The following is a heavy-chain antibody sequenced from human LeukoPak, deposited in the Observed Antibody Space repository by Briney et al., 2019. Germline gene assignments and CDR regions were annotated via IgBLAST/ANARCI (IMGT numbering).Heavy chain of an antibody. J-gene: IGHJ4*02. V-gene: IGHV3-21*01. Sequence: GGSLRLSCAASGFTFSSFGMNRVRQAPGKGLEWVSSISSGTGYIYYADSVKGRFTISRDNAKTSLYLQMNSLRAEDTATYYCARATRWFDYWGQGTLVTVSA. D-gene: IGHD2-2*01. CDR1: GFTFSSFG. CDR3: ARATRWFDY. CDR2: ISSGTGYI.